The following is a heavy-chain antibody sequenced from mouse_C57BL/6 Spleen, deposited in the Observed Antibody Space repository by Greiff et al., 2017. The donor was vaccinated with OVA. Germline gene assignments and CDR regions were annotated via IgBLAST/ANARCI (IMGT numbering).Heavy chain of an antibody. J-gene: IGHJ4*01. V-gene: IGHV1-64*01. CDR3: ARGYDDYAIGC. CDR1: GYSFTSYW. CDR2: IHPNSGST. Sequence: VQLQQSGAELVKPGASVKLSCKASGYSFTSYWMHWVKQRPGQGLEWIGMIHPNSGSTNYNEKFKSKATLTVDKSSSTAYMQLSSLTSEDSAVYYCARGYDDYAIGCWGQGTSVTVSS. D-gene: IGHD2-2*01.